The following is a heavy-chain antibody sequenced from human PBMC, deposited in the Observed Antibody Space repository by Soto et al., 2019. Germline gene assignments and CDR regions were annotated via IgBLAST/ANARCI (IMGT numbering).Heavy chain of an antibody. Sequence: SETLSLTCTVSDDSISSYKWSWIRQPPGRRLEWIGYIYSSGSTSYNPSLKSRVTISVDTSKNQFSLKLSSVTAADTAVYYCARSPDYWGQGTLVTVSS. CDR3: ARSPDY. J-gene: IGHJ4*02. CDR1: DDSISSYK. CDR2: IYSSGST. V-gene: IGHV4-59*12.